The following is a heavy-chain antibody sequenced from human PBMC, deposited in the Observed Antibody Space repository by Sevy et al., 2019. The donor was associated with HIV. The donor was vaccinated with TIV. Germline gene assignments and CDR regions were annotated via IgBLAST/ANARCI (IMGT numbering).Heavy chain of an antibody. Sequence: ASVKVSCKASGGTFSSYAISWVRQAPGQGLEWMGGIIPIFGTANYAQKFQGRVTITADKSTSTAYMELSSLRSEDTAVYYCALGQDYYYMDVWGKGTTVTVSS. CDR3: ALGQDYYYMDV. V-gene: IGHV1-69*06. CDR1: GGTFSSYA. J-gene: IGHJ6*03. CDR2: IIPIFGTA.